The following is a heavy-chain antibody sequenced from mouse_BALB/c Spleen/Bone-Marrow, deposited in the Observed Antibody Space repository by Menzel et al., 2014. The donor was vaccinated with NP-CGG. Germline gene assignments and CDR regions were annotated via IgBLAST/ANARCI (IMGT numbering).Heavy chain of an antibody. CDR2: INSNGGST. D-gene: IGHD4-1*01. J-gene: IGHJ2*01. CDR1: GFTFSSYY. Sequence: EVKLMESGGGLVKLGGSLKLSCAASGFTFSSYYMSWVRRTPEKRLELVAAINSNGGSTYYPDTVKGRFTISRDNAKNTLYPQMSSLKSEDTALYYCARRGWDGYFDYWGQGTTLTVSS. CDR3: ARRGWDGYFDY. V-gene: IGHV5-6-2*01.